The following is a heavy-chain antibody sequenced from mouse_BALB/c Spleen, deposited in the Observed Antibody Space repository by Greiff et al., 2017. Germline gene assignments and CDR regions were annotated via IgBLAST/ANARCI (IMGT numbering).Heavy chain of an antibody. CDR1: GYTFTDYV. J-gene: IGHJ1*01. D-gene: IGHD2-1*01. CDR2: IYPGSGST. Sequence: VQLQQSGPELVKPGASVKMSCKASGYTFTDYVISWVKQRTGQGLEWIGEIYPGSGSTYYNEMFKGKATLTVDTSSSTAYIQLSSLSSEDSAVYFCARKNPLYTEYFDVWGAGTTVTVAS. CDR3: ARKNPLYTEYFDV. V-gene: IGHV1-83*01.